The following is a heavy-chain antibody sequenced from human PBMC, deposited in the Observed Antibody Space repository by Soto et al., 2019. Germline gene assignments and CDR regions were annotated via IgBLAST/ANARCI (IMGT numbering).Heavy chain of an antibody. J-gene: IGHJ6*02. CDR1: GGSISSYK. Sequence: PSETLSLTGTVSGGSISSYKWNWIRQPPGQGLEWIGAIYYGGTTTYNPSLRSRVTISVDTSKNQFSLKLSSVTAADTAVYYCARAHSLDVWGQGTTVTVSS. CDR2: IYYGGTT. V-gene: IGHV4-59*01. CDR3: ARAHSLDV. D-gene: IGHD2-21*01.